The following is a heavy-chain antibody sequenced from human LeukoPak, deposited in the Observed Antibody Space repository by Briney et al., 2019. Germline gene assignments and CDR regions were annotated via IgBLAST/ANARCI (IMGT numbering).Heavy chain of an antibody. CDR2: ISASGGST. CDR1: GFTFSSYA. D-gene: IGHD3-10*01. Sequence: GGSLRLSCAASGFTFSSYAMSWVRQAPGKGLEWVSAISASGGSTYNADSVKGRFTISRDSSKNTLYLQMNSLRAEDTAVYYCAKTFANYYGSGNGMDVWGQGTTVTVSS. CDR3: AKTFANYYGSGNGMDV. V-gene: IGHV3-23*01. J-gene: IGHJ6*02.